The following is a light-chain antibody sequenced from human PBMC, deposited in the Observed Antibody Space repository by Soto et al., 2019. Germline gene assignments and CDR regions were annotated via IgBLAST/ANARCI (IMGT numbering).Light chain of an antibody. V-gene: IGLV2-14*02. Sequence: QSVLTQPASVSGSPGQSITISCTGTSSDVGSYNLVSWYQQHPGKAPKLMIYEGSKRPSGVSNRFSGSKSGNTASLTISGLQAEDEADYYCSSYTSSSTVVFGIGTKVTVL. CDR1: SSDVGSYNL. CDR3: SSYTSSSTVV. J-gene: IGLJ1*01. CDR2: EGS.